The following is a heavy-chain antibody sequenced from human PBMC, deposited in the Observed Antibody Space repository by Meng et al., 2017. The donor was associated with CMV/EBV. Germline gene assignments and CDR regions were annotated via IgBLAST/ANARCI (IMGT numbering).Heavy chain of an antibody. CDR3: ARDTNGTVYYYYGMDV. Sequence: ASVKVSCKASGYTFTSYGISWVRQAPGQGLEWMGWISAYNGNTNYAQKLQGRVTMTTDTSTSTAYMELRSLRSDDTAVYYCARDTNGTVYYYYGMDVWGQGTTVTVSS. J-gene: IGHJ6*02. D-gene: IGHD2-8*01. CDR2: ISAYNGNT. V-gene: IGHV1-18*01. CDR1: GYTFTSYG.